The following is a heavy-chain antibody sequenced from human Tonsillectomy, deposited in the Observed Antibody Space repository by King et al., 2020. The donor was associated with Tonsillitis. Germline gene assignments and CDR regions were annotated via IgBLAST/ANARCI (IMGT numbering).Heavy chain of an antibody. D-gene: IGHD3-9*01. CDR3: AREEGVYDILTGHPLAPGMDV. J-gene: IGHJ6*02. CDR2: ISSSSNYI. V-gene: IGHV3-21*01. Sequence: DVQLVESGGGLVKPGGSLRLSCAASGFTFSTYSMTWVRQAPGKGLEWVSSISSSSNYIYYADSVKGRFTISRDNAKNSLYLQMNSLRAEDTAVYYCAREEGVYDILTGHPLAPGMDVWGQGTTVTVSS. CDR1: GFTFSTYS.